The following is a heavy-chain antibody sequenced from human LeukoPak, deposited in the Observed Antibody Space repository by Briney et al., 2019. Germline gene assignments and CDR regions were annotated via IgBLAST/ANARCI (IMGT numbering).Heavy chain of an antibody. V-gene: IGHV4-39*07. CDR1: GASVTTSSFY. J-gene: IGHJ3*02. CDR3: ARSGPAAGRPDAFDI. D-gene: IGHD2-2*01. Sequence: SETLSLTCTLSGASVTTSSFYWAWVRGPPGKGLESIGTIYYSGITYYHSSLKSPITISVNTSKNQFSLKLNYVTAADTAAYFCARSGPAAGRPDAFDIWLQGTMDAVSS. CDR2: IYYSGIT.